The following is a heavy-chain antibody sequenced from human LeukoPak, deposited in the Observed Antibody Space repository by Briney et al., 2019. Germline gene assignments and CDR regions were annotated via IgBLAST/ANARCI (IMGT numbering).Heavy chain of an antibody. D-gene: IGHD2-2*01. CDR3: ARGNIVVVPALSYYMDV. CDR2: MNPNSGNT. V-gene: IGHV1-8*03. Sequence: GASVKVSCNATGYTFTSYDINWVRQATGQGLEWIGWMNPNSGNTGYAQKYQGRVTITRNTSISTAYMELSRLRSEDTAVYYCARGNIVVVPALSYYMDVWGKGTTVTVSS. J-gene: IGHJ6*03. CDR1: GYTFTSYD.